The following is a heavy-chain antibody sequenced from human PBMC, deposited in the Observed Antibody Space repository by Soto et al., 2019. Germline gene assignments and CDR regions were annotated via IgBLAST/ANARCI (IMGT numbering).Heavy chain of an antibody. CDR2: IYYRGNT. CDR1: GDSINSDNYY. Sequence: QLQLQESGPGLVKPSETLSLTCSVSGDSINSDNYYWGWIRQPPGKGLEWIGSIYYRGNTYYHPALKTRVTISLDKSKSQFSLKLNSVTAADSAVYFCARLEGLATISYYFDYWGQGTLVTVSS. J-gene: IGHJ4*02. D-gene: IGHD3-9*01. CDR3: ARLEGLATISYYFDY. V-gene: IGHV4-39*01.